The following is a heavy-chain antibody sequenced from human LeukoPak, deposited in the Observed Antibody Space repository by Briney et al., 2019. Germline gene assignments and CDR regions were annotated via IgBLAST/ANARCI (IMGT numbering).Heavy chain of an antibody. Sequence: PGGSLRLSCAASGFSFSYYWMHWVRQGAGKGPVWVSRIIGDGTRTDYADSVKGRFTLSRDNAKSTLYLQMNSLTVEDTAVYYCLRVDDTNGHNWFDPWGQGTLVTVSS. CDR1: GFSFSYYW. V-gene: IGHV3-74*01. D-gene: IGHD2-8*01. CDR3: LRVDDTNGHNWFDP. CDR2: IIGDGTRT. J-gene: IGHJ5*02.